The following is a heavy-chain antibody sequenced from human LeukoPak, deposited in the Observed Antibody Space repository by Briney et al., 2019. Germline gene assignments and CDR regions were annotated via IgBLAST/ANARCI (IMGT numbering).Heavy chain of an antibody. J-gene: IGHJ3*02. D-gene: IGHD2-21*01. CDR1: GFTFSSYG. V-gene: IGHV3-21*01. Sequence: GGSLRLSCAASGFTFSSYGMNWVRQAPGKGLEWVSSISSSSSYIYYADSVKGRFTISRDNAKNSLYLQMNSLRAEDTAVYYCARDRVFLDAFDIWGQGTMVTVSS. CDR3: ARDRVFLDAFDI. CDR2: ISSSSSYI.